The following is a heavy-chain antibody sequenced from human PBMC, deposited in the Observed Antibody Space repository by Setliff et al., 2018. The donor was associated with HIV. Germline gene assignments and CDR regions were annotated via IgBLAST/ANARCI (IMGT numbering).Heavy chain of an antibody. Sequence: TLSLTCTVSGGSISSSSYYWGWLRQPPGKGLEWIGYIYYLGSTYYNPSLKSRVTISVDTSKNQFSLKLSSVTAADTAVYYCARRWGNNWFDPWGQGTLVTVSS. J-gene: IGHJ5*02. CDR2: IYYLGST. CDR1: GGSISSSSYY. CDR3: ARRWGNNWFDP. V-gene: IGHV4-39*01. D-gene: IGHD3-16*01.